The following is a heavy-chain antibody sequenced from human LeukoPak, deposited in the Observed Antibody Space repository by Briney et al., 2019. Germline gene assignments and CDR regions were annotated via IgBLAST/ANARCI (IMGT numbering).Heavy chain of an antibody. D-gene: IGHD3-16*02. CDR3: ARVGTYDYVWGSYRYSWRFDY. J-gene: IGHJ4*02. Sequence: SETLSLTCAVSGYSISSSNWWGWIRQPPGKGLEWIGYIYYSGSTYYNPSLKSRVNISVDTSKNQFSLKLSSVTAADTAVYYCARVGTYDYVWGSYRYSWRFDYWGQGTLVTVSS. V-gene: IGHV4-28*03. CDR2: IYYSGST. CDR1: GYSISSSNW.